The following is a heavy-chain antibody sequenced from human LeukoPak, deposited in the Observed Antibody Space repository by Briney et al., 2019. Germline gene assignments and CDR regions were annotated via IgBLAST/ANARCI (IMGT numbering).Heavy chain of an antibody. Sequence: GSLRPSCAASGFTFSGYSMNWVRQAPGKGVEWISYIGIDSGNTNYADSVKGRFTISGDKAKNSLDLQMNSLRAEDTAVYYCAREDSSSWYGFDYWGQGTLVAVSS. CDR2: IGIDSGNT. V-gene: IGHV3-48*01. CDR3: AREDSSSWYGFDY. J-gene: IGHJ4*02. CDR1: GFTFSGYS. D-gene: IGHD6-13*01.